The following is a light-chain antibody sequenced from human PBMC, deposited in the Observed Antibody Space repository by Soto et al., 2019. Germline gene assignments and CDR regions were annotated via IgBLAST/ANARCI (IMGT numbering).Light chain of an antibody. CDR3: ASYAGGNQV. J-gene: IGLJ1*01. CDR1: TSNIGRNS. CDR2: GDV. Sequence: QSVLIQPPSASGTPGQRFTISCSGSTSNIGRNSVYWYQQLPGTAPKLVMYGDVQRPSGVPDRFSGSKSGTSASLAISGLRSEDEADYYCASYAGGNQVFGTGTKVTVL. V-gene: IGLV1-47*02.